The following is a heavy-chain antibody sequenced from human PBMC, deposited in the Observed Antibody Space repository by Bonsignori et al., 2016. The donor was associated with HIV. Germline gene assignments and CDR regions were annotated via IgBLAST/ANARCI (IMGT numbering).Heavy chain of an antibody. CDR3: ARGSSSGPGYYMDV. V-gene: IGHV4-34*01. CDR2: INHSGST. J-gene: IGHJ6*03. Sequence: PGKGLEWIGEINHSGSTNYNPSLKSRVTISVDTSKNQFSLKLSSVTAADTAVYYCARGSSSGPGYYMDVWGKGTTVTVSS. D-gene: IGHD6-6*01.